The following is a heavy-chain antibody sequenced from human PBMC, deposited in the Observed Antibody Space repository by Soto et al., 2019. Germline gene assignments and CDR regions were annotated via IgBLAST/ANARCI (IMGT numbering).Heavy chain of an antibody. CDR3: AREIWFGEGGMDV. CDR1: GGSISSGDYY. V-gene: IGHV4-30-4*01. Sequence: SETLSLTCTVSGGSISSGDYYWSWIRQPPGKGLEWIGYIYYSGSTYYNPSLKSRVTISVDTSKNQFSLKLSSVTAADTAVYSCAREIWFGEGGMDVWGQGTTVTVSS. J-gene: IGHJ6*02. D-gene: IGHD3-10*01. CDR2: IYYSGST.